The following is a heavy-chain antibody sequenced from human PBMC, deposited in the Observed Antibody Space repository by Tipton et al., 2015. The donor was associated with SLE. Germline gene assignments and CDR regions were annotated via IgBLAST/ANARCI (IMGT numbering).Heavy chain of an antibody. D-gene: IGHD3-3*01. CDR2: ISWDGGST. CDR3: AKDAGRYDFWSGYRWFDP. V-gene: IGHV3-43D*03. Sequence: SLRLSCAASGFTFDDYAMHWVRQAPGKGLEWVSLISWDGGSTYYADSMKGRFTISRDNSKNSLYLQMNSLRAEDTALYYCAKDAGRYDFWSGYRWFDPWGQGTLVTVSS. J-gene: IGHJ5*02. CDR1: GFTFDDYA.